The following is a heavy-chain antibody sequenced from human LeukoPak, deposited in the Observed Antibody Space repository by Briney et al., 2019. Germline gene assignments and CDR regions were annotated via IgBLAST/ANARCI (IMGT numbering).Heavy chain of an antibody. D-gene: IGHD2-2*02. CDR1: GFTFSSYS. V-gene: IGHV3-48*04. CDR2: VSSSSSTI. CDR3: ARDCSSTSCYRYFQH. J-gene: IGHJ1*01. Sequence: GGSLRLSCAASGFTFSSYSMNWVRQAPGKGLEWVSYVSSSSSTIYYADSVKGRFTISRDNAKNSLYLQMNSLRAEDTAVYYCARDCSSTSCYRYFQHWGQGTLVTVSS.